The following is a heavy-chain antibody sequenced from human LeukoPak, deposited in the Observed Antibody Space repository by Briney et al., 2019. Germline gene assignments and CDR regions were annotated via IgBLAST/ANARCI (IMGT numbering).Heavy chain of an antibody. V-gene: IGHV5-51*01. J-gene: IGHJ4*02. Sequence: GESLKISCKGSGYSFTSYWIGWVRQTPGKGLEWMGIIYPGEYDIRYSPSFQGQVTISADKSISTAYLQWSSLKASDTAMYYCARGYYDSSGSYTASYDYWGQGTLVTVSS. D-gene: IGHD3-22*01. CDR3: ARGYYDSSGSYTASYDY. CDR2: IYPGEYDI. CDR1: GYSFTSYW.